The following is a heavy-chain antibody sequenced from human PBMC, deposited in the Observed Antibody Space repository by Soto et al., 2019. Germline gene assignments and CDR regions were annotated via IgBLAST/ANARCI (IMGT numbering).Heavy chain of an antibody. Sequence: QVQLVESGGGVVRPGGSLRLSCAASGFTFSSYGMHWVRQAPGKGLESVAFISYEGSKTYYADSVKGRFTISRDNSRNTVHLQMSGLRPEDTAVYYCAKGYRSGFDAGCVGDWGQGTLVTVSS. CDR1: GFTFSSYG. J-gene: IGHJ4*02. CDR3: AKGYRSGFDAGCVGD. CDR2: ISYEGSKT. V-gene: IGHV3-30*18. D-gene: IGHD2-15*01.